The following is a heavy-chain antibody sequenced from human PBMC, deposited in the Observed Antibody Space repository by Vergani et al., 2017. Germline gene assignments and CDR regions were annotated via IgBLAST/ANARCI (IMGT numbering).Heavy chain of an antibody. J-gene: IGHJ4*02. D-gene: IGHD3-9*01. CDR2: IYYSGST. V-gene: IGHV4-59*08. CDR1: GGSISSYY. CDR3: ARLDILTGYSFDY. Sequence: QVQLQESGPGLVKPSETLSLTSTVSGGSISSYYWSWIRQPPGKGLEWIGYIYYSGSTNYNPSLKSRVTISVDTSKNQFSLKLSSVTAADTAVYYCARLDILTGYSFDYWGQGTLVTVSS.